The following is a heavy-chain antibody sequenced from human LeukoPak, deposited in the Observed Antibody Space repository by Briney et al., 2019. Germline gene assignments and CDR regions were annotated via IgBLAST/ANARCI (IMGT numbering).Heavy chain of an antibody. Sequence: KPSETLSLTCAVYGRSFSDYYWSWIRQPPGKGLEWIGEINHSGSTNYSPSLRSRVTISVDTSKDQFSLRLNSVTAADTAVYYCARGQTTPVGINDYWGQGTLVTVSS. J-gene: IGHJ4*02. V-gene: IGHV4-34*01. CDR1: GRSFSDYY. CDR2: INHSGST. D-gene: IGHD1-1*01. CDR3: ARGQTTPVGINDY.